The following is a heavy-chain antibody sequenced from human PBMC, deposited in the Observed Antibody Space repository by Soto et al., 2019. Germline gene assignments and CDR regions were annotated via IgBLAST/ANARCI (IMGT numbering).Heavy chain of an antibody. J-gene: IGHJ6*02. CDR3: AVDYYDSSGYNLDYYGMDV. V-gene: IGHV4-39*01. Sequence: TSETLSLTCTVSGCSISSSSYYWGWIRQPPGKGLEWIGSIYYSGSTYYNPSLKSRVTISVDTSKNQFSLKLSSVTAADTAVYYCAVDYYDSSGYNLDYYGMDVWGQGATVTVSS. CDR1: GCSISSSSYY. D-gene: IGHD3-22*01. CDR2: IYYSGST.